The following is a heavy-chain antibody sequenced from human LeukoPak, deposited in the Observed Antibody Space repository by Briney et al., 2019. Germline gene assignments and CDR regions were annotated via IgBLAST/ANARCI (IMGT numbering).Heavy chain of an antibody. J-gene: IGHJ6*02. CDR2: INPSGGST. Sequence: ASVKVSCKASGYTSTSYYTHWVRQAPGQGLEWMGIINPSGGSTSYAQKFQGRVTMTRDTSTSTVYMELSSLRSEDTAVYYCARESLFGERLMDVWGQGTTVTVSS. V-gene: IGHV1-46*01. D-gene: IGHD3-10*01. CDR1: GYTSTSYY. CDR3: ARESLFGERLMDV.